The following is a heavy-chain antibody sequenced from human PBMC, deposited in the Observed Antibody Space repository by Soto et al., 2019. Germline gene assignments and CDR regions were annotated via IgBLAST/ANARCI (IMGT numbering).Heavy chain of an antibody. CDR3: ARSRSYYVEDFQK. CDR1: GGSFSGYY. CDR2: INHSGST. V-gene: IGHV4-34*01. D-gene: IGHD1-26*01. Sequence: SETLSLTCAVYGGSFSGYYWSWIRQPPGKGLEWIGEINHSGSTNYNPSLKSRVTISVDTSKNQFSLKLSSVTAADTAVYYCARSRSYYVEDFQKWGQGTLVTVS. J-gene: IGHJ1*01.